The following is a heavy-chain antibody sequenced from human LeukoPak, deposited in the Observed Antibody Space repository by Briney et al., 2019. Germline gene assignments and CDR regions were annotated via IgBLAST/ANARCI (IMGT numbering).Heavy chain of an antibody. CDR3: ARESNGGYGFDY. CDR1: GYMFTSHG. CDR2: ISAQNGNT. J-gene: IGHJ4*02. V-gene: IGHV1-18*01. D-gene: IGHD5-12*01. Sequence: ASVKVSCKSSGYMFTSHGIRWLRQAPGQGLEWMGWISAQNGNTNYVQQFLGRVTMTRDTSASTAYMELRSLKSDDTAVYYCARESNGGYGFDYWGQGTLVTVA.